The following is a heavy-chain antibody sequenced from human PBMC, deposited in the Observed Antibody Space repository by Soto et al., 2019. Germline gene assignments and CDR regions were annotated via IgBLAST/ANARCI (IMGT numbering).Heavy chain of an antibody. CDR2: INPNSGGT. D-gene: IGHD5-18*01. CDR3: ARSRIQLWPDAFDI. V-gene: IGHV1-2*02. Sequence: ASVKVSCKASGYTFTSYDINWVRQAPGQGLEWMGWINPNSGGTNYAQKFQGRVTMTRETSISIAYMELNSLRSDDTAVYYCARSRIQLWPDAFDIWGQGTMVT. CDR1: GYTFTSYD. J-gene: IGHJ3*02.